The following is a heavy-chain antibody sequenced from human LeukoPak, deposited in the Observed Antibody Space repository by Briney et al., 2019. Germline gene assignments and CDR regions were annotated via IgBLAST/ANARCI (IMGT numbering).Heavy chain of an antibody. CDR1: GYSFTNYW. CDR3: ARRCDSGGYRFWFDP. J-gene: IGHJ5*02. Sequence: GESLKISCKGTGYSFTNYWIGWVRQMPGKGLEWMGMISPHDSDTRYSPSFQGQVTISADKSITTAYLQWSSLKASDTAIYYYARRCDSGGYRFWFDPWGQGTLVTVSS. D-gene: IGHD3-16*02. V-gene: IGHV5-51*01. CDR2: ISPHDSDT.